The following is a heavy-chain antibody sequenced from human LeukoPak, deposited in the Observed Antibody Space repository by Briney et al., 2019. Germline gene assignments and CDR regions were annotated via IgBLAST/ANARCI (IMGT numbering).Heavy chain of an antibody. D-gene: IGHD2-2*01. CDR2: ISYDGSNK. J-gene: IGHJ4*02. CDR3: ARAEVVPAAIADVAVAGTGGYFDY. CDR1: GFTFSSYA. Sequence: PGRSLRLSCAASGFTFSSYAMHWVRQAPGKGLEWVAVISYDGSNKYYADSVKGRFTISRDNSKNTLYLQMNSLRAEDTAVYYCARAEVVPAAIADVAVAGTGGYFDYWGQGTLVTVSS. V-gene: IGHV3-30*04.